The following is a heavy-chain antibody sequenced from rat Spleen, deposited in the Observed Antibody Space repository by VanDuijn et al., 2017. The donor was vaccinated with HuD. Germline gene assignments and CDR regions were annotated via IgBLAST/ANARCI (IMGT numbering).Heavy chain of an antibody. Sequence: EVQLVESDGGLVQPGRSLKLSCVASGFTFSDYDMAWVRQAPTKGLEWVATIIFGGSSTYYRDSVKGRFTISRDNTKSTLYLQMDSLRSEDTATYYCARRHYGYTDYFDYWGQGVMVPVSS. D-gene: IGHD1-11*01. V-gene: IGHV5-29*01. CDR1: GFTFSDYD. J-gene: IGHJ2*01. CDR2: IIFGGSST. CDR3: ARRHYGYTDYFDY.